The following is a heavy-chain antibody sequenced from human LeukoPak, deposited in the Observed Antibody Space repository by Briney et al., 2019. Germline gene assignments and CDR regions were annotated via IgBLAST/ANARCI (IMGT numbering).Heavy chain of an antibody. J-gene: IGHJ4*02. CDR2: INPSGSST. CDR3: ARGTGEGYTYGRYYFDY. Sequence: GASVKVSCKASGYIFTNHYMHWVRQAPGQGLEWMGLINPSGSSTLYAEKFQGRVTMTRDTSISTAYMELSRLRSDDTAVYYCARGTGEGYTYGRYYFDYWGQGTLVTVSS. CDR1: GYIFTNHY. D-gene: IGHD5-18*01. V-gene: IGHV1-2*02.